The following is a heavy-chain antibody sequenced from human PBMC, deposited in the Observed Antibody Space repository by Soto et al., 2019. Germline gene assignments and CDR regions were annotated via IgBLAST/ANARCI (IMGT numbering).Heavy chain of an antibody. J-gene: IGHJ4*02. CDR2: IYYSGST. CDR1: GGSISSGDYY. Sequence: PSETLSLTCTVSGGSISSGDYYWSWIRQPPGKGLEWIGYIYYSGSTYYDPSLKSRVTISVDTSKNQFSLKLSSVTAADTAVYYCARVGPILEWLSPLIDYWGQGTLVTVSS. D-gene: IGHD3-3*01. CDR3: ARVGPILEWLSPLIDY. V-gene: IGHV4-30-4*01.